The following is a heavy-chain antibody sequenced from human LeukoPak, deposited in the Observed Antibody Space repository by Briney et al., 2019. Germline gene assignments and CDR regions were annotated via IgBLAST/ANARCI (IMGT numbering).Heavy chain of an antibody. V-gene: IGHV3-48*01. D-gene: IGHD6-13*01. J-gene: IGHJ6*02. CDR2: ISSSSSSTI. CDR3: ASLAAAGTRPTYYYYYYGMDV. Sequence: KAGGSLRLSCAASGFTFSSYSMNWVRQAPGKGLEWVSSISSSSSSTIYYADSVKGLFTISRDNAKNSLYLQMNSLRAEDTAVYYCASLAAAGTRPTYYYYYYGMDVWGQGTTVTVSS. CDR1: GFTFSSYS.